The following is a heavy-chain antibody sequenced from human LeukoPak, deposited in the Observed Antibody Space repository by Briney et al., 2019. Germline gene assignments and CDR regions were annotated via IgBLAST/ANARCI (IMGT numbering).Heavy chain of an antibody. CDR1: GFTFNSYA. D-gene: IGHD2-21*01. Sequence: GRSLRLSCAASGFTFNSYAMHWVRQAPGKGLEWVAVLWYDESNKYYADSVKGRFTISRDNSKNTLYLQMSSLRVEDTAVYYCARNTEHTYFPYYYYYYMDVWGKGTTVTVSS. J-gene: IGHJ6*03. CDR2: LWYDESNK. CDR3: ARNTEHTYFPYYYYYYMDV. V-gene: IGHV3-33*01.